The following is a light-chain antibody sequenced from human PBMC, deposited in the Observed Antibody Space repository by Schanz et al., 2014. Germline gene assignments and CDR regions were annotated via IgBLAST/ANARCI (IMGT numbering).Light chain of an antibody. V-gene: IGLV2-14*01. CDR1: SSDVGFYNY. J-gene: IGLJ1*01. Sequence: QSALTQPASVSGSPGQSITISCTGTSSDVGFYNYVSWYQQHPGKAPKLMIYDVSNRPSGVSNRFSGSKSGNTASLTISGLQAEDEDDYYCTSYTSSSTLYVFGTGTKLTVL. CDR3: TSYTSSSTLYV. CDR2: DVS.